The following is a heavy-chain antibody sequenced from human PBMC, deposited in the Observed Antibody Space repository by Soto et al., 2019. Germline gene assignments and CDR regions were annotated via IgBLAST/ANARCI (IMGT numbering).Heavy chain of an antibody. D-gene: IGHD3-16*02. V-gene: IGHV3-21*01. CDR2: ISSSSSYI. J-gene: IGHJ5*01. Sequence: GGSLRLSSAASGFTFSSYSMNWVRQAPGKXMEWVSSISSSSSYIYYADSVKGRFTISRDNAKNSLYLQMNSLRAEDTAVYYCARDTSAGYDYVWGSYLLPRYS. CDR1: GFTFSSYS. CDR3: ARDTSAGYDYVWGSYLLPRYS.